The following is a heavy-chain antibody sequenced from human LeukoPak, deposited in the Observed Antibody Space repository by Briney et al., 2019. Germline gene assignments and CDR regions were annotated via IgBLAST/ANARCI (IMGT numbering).Heavy chain of an antibody. CDR2: INWNGGST. Sequence: PGGSLRLSCAASGFTFDDYGMSWVRQAPGKGLEWVSGINWNGGSTGYADSVKGRFTISRDNAKNSLYLQMNSLRAEDTALYHCARTYGSGSYDHQPFDYWGQGTLVTVSS. D-gene: IGHD3-10*01. CDR1: GFTFDDYG. V-gene: IGHV3-20*01. J-gene: IGHJ4*01. CDR3: ARTYGSGSYDHQPFDY.